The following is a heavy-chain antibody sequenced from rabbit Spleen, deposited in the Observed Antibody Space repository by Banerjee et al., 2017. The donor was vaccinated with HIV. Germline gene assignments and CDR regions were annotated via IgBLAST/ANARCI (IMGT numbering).Heavy chain of an antibody. CDR1: GFSFSSSDY. V-gene: IGHV1S40*01. CDR3: TRDDGSGHYIDGYFNL. J-gene: IGHJ4*01. CDR2: IAGSSSGFT. Sequence: QSLEESGGGLVQPEGSLALTCKASGFSFSSSDYICWVRQAPGKGLEWISCIAGSSSGFTYSATWAKGRFTISKTSSTTVTLQVTSLTAADTATYFCTRDDGSGHYIDGYFNLWGQGTLVTVS. D-gene: IGHD1-1*01.